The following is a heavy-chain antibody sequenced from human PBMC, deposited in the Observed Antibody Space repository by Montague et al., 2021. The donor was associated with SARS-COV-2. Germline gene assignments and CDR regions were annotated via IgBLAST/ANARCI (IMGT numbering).Heavy chain of an antibody. CDR2: INDSGTT. CDR3: ARGAPGY. Sequence: SETLSLTCAVYGGSSSGYWWTWIRQSPGTGLEWIGGINDSGTTKYNPSLKSRVTISVDTSKNQFSLDLTSVTVADTAVYYCARGAPGYWGQGTLVTVSS. CDR1: GGSSSGYW. J-gene: IGHJ4*02. V-gene: IGHV4-34*01.